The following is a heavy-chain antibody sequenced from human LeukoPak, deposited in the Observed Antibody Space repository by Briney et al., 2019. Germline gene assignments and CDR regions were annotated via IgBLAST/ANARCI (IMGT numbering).Heavy chain of an antibody. D-gene: IGHD3-10*01. CDR3: AGDSYGFAY. CDR2: ISGSGSTI. V-gene: IGHV3-48*03. CDR1: GFTFSSYE. Sequence: GGSLRLSCAASGFTFSSYEMNWVRQAPGKGLEWVSFISGSGSTIYYADSVKGRFTISRDDAKNSLFLQMNSLRAEDTALYYCAGDSYGFAYWGQGTLVTVSS. J-gene: IGHJ4*02.